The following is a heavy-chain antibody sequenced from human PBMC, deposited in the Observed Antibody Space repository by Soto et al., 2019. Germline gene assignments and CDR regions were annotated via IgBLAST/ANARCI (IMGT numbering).Heavy chain of an antibody. J-gene: IGHJ5*02. D-gene: IGHD2-2*01. V-gene: IGHV4-4*07. CDR2: IYTSVST. CDR1: GGSISSYY. CDR3: ARDFSYCSSTSCSNWFDP. Sequence: SETLSLTCTVSGGSISSYYWSWIRQPAGKGLEWIGRIYTSVSTNYNPSPKSRVTMSVDTSKNQFSLKLSSVTAADTAVYYCARDFSYCSSTSCSNWFDPWGQGTIVTVSS.